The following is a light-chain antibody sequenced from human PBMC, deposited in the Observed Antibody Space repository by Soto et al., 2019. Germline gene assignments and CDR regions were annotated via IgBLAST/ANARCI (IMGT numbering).Light chain of an antibody. V-gene: IGLV1-40*01. J-gene: IGLJ3*02. CDR3: QSYDSSLSGWV. CDR1: SSNIGAGYD. Sequence: QSVLTQPPSVSGAPGQRVTISCTGSSSNIGAGYDVHWYQQLPGTAPKLLIYGNSNRPSGVPDRFSGSKSGTSASLAITGLQAEYEADYYCQSYDSSLSGWVFGGGNKLTVL. CDR2: GNS.